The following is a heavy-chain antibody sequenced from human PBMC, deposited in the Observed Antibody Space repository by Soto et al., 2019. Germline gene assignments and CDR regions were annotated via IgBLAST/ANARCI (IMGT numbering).Heavy chain of an antibody. CDR2: INSGSSTI. Sequence: EVQLVESGGGLIQPGGSLRLSCAVSGLTFTGYSMNWVRQAPGKGLEWVSFINSGSSTIFYADSVKGRFTISRDNAKSSLYLEMKSLRDEDTAVYYCARVGGATMATMYFDPWGQGTLVTVSS. CDR3: ARVGGATMATMYFDP. CDR1: GLTFTGYS. J-gene: IGHJ4*02. V-gene: IGHV3-48*02. D-gene: IGHD5-12*01.